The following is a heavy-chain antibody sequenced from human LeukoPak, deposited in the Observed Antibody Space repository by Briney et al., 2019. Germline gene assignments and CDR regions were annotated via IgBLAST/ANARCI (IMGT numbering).Heavy chain of an antibody. D-gene: IGHD3-3*01. J-gene: IGHJ6*03. CDR1: GFTFSSYW. CDR2: IKQDGSEK. Sequence: PGGSLRLSCAASGFTFSSYWMSWVRQAPGKGLEWVANIKQDGSEKYYVDSVKGRFTISRDNAKNSLYLQMNSLRAEDTAVYYCARDTYYDFWSGYHYYYYYMDVWGKGTTVTVSS. V-gene: IGHV3-7*01. CDR3: ARDTYYDFWSGYHYYYYYMDV.